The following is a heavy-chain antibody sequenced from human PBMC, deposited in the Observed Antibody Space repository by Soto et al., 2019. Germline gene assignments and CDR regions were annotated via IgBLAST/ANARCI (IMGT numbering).Heavy chain of an antibody. V-gene: IGHV2-5*01. D-gene: IGHD3-10*02. CDR1: GFSLSASGAS. CDR3: VHRLDVPGLAFDP. CDR2: IYWNDDK. J-gene: IGHJ5*02. Sequence: SGPTLVNPTHTLRLTCAFSGFSLSASGASVGWIRQPPGKALEWLAHIYWNDDKRYSPSLRSRLTISKDTSKNQVVLTFTNMDPADTGTYYCVHRLDVPGLAFDPWGQGTLVTVSS.